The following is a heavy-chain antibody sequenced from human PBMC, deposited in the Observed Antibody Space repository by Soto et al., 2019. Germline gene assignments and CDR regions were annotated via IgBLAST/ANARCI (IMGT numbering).Heavy chain of an antibody. J-gene: IGHJ4*02. CDR1: GFTFSNYA. CDR3: ANYDTFDY. Sequence: EVQLLESGGGLVQPGGSLSLSCAASGFTFSNYAMSWVRQAPGKGLEWVSAISAGGGSTYYADSVKGRFTISRDNSKNTLYLQMNSLRAEDTAVYYCANYDTFDYWGQGTLVTVSS. CDR2: ISAGGGST. V-gene: IGHV3-23*01. D-gene: IGHD5-12*01.